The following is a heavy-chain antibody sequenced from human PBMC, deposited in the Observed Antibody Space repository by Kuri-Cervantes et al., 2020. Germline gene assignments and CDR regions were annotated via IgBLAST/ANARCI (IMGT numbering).Heavy chain of an antibody. CDR3: ARDSSSLYYMDV. J-gene: IGHJ6*03. V-gene: IGHV3-7*01. CDR2: IKQDGSEK. D-gene: IGHD6-6*01. CDR1: GFTFSSYW. Sequence: GESLKISCAASGFTFSSYWMSWVRQAPGKGLEWVANIKQDGSEKYYVDSVKGRFTISRDNAKNTLYLQMNSLRAEDTAVYYCARDSSSLYYMDVWGKGTTVTVSS.